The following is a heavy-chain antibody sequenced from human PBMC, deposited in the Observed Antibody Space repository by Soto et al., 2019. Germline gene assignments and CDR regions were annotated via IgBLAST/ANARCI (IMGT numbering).Heavy chain of an antibody. D-gene: IGHD5-12*01. V-gene: IGHV4-30-4*01. CDR1: GGSISNGDYY. Sequence: SETLSLTCTVSGGSISNGDYYWSWIRQPPGKGLEWIGYIYYNGDTYSNPSLKSRVTISVDTSKSQFSLRLSSVTAADTAVYYCVTEVSSGYGYFAYWGQVPLVTVSS. J-gene: IGHJ4*02. CDR3: VTEVSSGYGYFAY. CDR2: IYYNGDT.